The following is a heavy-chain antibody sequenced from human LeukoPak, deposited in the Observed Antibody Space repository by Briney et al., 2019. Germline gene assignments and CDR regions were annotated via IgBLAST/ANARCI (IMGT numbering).Heavy chain of an antibody. J-gene: IGHJ6*02. V-gene: IGHV3-49*03. CDR1: GFTFGDYA. CDR2: IRSKAHGGTT. Sequence: GGSLRLSCTASGFTFGDYAMSWFRQAPGKGLEWVGFIRSKAHGGTTEYAASVKGRFTISRDDSKSIAYLQMNSLKTEDTAVYYCTRGIVVVPAAMRGEGYYYYGMDVWGQGTTVTVSS. D-gene: IGHD2-2*01. CDR3: TRGIVVVPAAMRGEGYYYYGMDV.